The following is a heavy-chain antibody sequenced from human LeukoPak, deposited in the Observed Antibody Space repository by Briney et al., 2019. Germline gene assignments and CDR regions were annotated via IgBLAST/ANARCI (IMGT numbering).Heavy chain of an antibody. CDR1: GFIFSSHA. CDR3: AKLKSIAVAGYFDY. CDR2: ISGSGGST. D-gene: IGHD6-19*01. J-gene: IGHJ4*02. Sequence: GGSLRLSCAASGFIFSSHAMSWVRQAPGKGQEWVSAISGSGGSTHYADSVKGRFTISRDNSKNTVYLQMNSLRAEDTAVYYCAKLKSIAVAGYFDYWGQGTLVTVSS. V-gene: IGHV3-23*01.